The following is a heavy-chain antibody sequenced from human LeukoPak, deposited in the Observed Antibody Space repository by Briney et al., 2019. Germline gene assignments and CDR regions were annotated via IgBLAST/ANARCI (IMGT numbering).Heavy chain of an antibody. J-gene: IGHJ3*01. V-gene: IGHV3-48*02. CDR1: GFTFSVYS. CDR3: ARDDGQGEARNAFDV. CDR2: IRRSSDAI. Sequence: PGGSLRLSCVASGFTFSVYSMNWVRQAPGKGLEWLSYIRRSSDAINYADSVKGRFTVSRDNAKNSLFLQMNSLRDEDTAVHYCARDDGQGEARNAFDVWGPGTMVTVSS. D-gene: IGHD1-26*01.